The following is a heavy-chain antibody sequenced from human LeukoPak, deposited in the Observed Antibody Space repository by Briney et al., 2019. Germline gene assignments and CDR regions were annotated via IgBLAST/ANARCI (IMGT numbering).Heavy chain of an antibody. Sequence: GGSLRLSCAASGVTFRNYAMNWVRQAPGKGLEWVAVISYDGSNKHYADSVRGRFTISRDSSRNTLYLQINSLRAEDTAVYYCARGGLYCSGGSCSLWFDPWGQGTLVTVSS. V-gene: IGHV3-30*04. CDR1: GVTFRNYA. CDR3: ARGGLYCSGGSCSLWFDP. CDR2: ISYDGSNK. J-gene: IGHJ5*02. D-gene: IGHD2-15*01.